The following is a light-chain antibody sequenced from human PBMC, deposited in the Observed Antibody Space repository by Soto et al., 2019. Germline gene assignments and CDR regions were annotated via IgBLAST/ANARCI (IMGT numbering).Light chain of an antibody. CDR1: QSVSSY. CDR3: LQRDDWPYT. J-gene: IGKJ2*01. V-gene: IGKV3-11*01. Sequence: EIVLTQSPATLSLSPGERATLSCRASQSVSSYLAWYQHKPGQAPRLLIYDASKRATGIPARFSGSGSGTDFPLTITSREPEDCAVYYCLQRDDWPYTFGQGTKLEIK. CDR2: DAS.